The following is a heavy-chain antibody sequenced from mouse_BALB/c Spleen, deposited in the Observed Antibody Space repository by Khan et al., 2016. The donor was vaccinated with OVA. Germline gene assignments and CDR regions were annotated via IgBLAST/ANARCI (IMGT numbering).Heavy chain of an antibody. V-gene: IGHV1-77*01. J-gene: IGHJ3*01. CDR1: GYTFTDYY. CDR2: IYPGSGNI. Sequence: QVQLKQSGAELARPGASVKLSYKASGYTFTDYYINWMKQRTGQGLEWIGEIYPGSGNIYYNEKFKGKATLTADKSSSTAYMQLSSLTSEDSAVYFCAREWAAWFPYWGQGTLVTVSA. CDR3: AREWAAWFPY.